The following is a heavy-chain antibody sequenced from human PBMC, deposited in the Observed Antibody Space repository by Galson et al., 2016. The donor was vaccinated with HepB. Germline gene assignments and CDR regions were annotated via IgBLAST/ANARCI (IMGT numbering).Heavy chain of an antibody. J-gene: IGHJ3*01. CDR3: ARPRWLQSADAFDV. CDR1: SITFSDDW. CDR2: IKQDGSET. Sequence: SLRLSCAASSITFSDDWMTWVRQAPGRGLEWVANIKQDGSETYYVDSVKGRFTISRDNAKNTLYLQMNSLRAEDTAIYYCARPRWLQSADAFDVWGQGTMVTVSS. V-gene: IGHV3-7*01. D-gene: IGHD5-24*01.